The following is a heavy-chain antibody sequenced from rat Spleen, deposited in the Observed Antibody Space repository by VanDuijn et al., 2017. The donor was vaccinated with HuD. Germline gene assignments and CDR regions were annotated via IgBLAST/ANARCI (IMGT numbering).Heavy chain of an antibody. D-gene: IGHD1-4*01. V-gene: IGHV5-20*01. J-gene: IGHJ2*01. Sequence: EVQLVESGGGLVQPGRSLKLSCAASGFTFSDYYMAWVRQAPKKGLEWVASISNTDDTYYPDSVRGRFSISRDNAKSTTYLHMNSLRSEDTATYYCSPLPGSNLDYWGQGVMVTVSS. CDR2: ISNTDDT. CDR1: GFTFSDYY. CDR3: SPLPGSNLDY.